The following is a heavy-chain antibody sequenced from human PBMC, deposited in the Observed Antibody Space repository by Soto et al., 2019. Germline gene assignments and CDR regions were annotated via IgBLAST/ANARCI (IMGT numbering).Heavy chain of an antibody. CDR1: GGSISGYY. CDR2: SHYSGST. D-gene: IGHD6-13*01. J-gene: IGHJ4*02. V-gene: IGHV4-59*01. CDR3: ARGSAAGTKSPFDY. Sequence: VQLQESGPGLVKPSETLSLTCTVSGGSISGYYWSWIRQSPGKGLEWIGYSHYSGSTNYNPSLKSRATISVDTSNNQLSLKLSAVTAADTAVYYCARGSAAGTKSPFDYWGQGTLVTGSS.